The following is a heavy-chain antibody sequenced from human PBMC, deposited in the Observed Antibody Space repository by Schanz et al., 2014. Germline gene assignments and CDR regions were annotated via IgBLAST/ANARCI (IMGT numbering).Heavy chain of an antibody. CDR3: ATWSGTRLFHN. J-gene: IGHJ4*02. Sequence: QVPLQQWGAGLLKPSETLSLTCAFSGGSFSGYWWTWVRQSPGKGLEWIGEVNHGGYTNYNPSLKSRVTVSVDMSKKQFSLGLSSVTAADTAAYYCATWSGTRLFHNWGQGTLVTVSS. CDR1: GGSFSGYW. D-gene: IGHD1-7*01. CDR2: VNHGGYT. V-gene: IGHV4-34*01.